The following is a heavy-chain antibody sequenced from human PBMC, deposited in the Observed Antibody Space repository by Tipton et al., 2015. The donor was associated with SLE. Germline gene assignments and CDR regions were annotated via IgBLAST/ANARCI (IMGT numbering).Heavy chain of an antibody. CDR2: INHIGST. V-gene: IGHV4-34*01. CDR3: ARETGYDSRSYFYHFDF. Sequence: TLSLTCAVYGGSFSGYYWSWVRQPPGKGLEWIGEINHIGSTNYNPSLKSRLTISVDTSKTQFSLKLSSVTAADTAVYYCARETGYDSRSYFYHFDFWGQGSLVTVSS. D-gene: IGHD3-22*01. J-gene: IGHJ4*02. CDR1: GGSFSGYY.